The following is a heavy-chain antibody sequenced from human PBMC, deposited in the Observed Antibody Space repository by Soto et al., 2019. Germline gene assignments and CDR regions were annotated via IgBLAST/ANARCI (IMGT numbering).Heavy chain of an antibody. CDR1: GGSISSSYHY. D-gene: IGHD3-22*01. V-gene: IGHV4-39*01. J-gene: IGHJ6*02. CDR2: IYFSGTT. CDR3: ARRITTYYDSSGHLDV. Sequence: SETLSLTCTVSGGSISSSYHYWGWIRQPPGKGLEWIGSIYFSGTTYYNPSLKSRVTISVDTSKSQFSLQLSSVTAADTAVYYCARRITTYYDSSGHLDVWGQGTTVTVSS.